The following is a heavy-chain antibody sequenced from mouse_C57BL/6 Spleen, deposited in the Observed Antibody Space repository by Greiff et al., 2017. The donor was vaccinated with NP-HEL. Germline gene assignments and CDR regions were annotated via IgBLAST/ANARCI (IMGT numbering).Heavy chain of an antibody. CDR1: GYSITSGYY. D-gene: IGHD4-1*01. CDR3: ARIWDSAY. Sequence: VQLKESGPGLVKPSQSLSLTCSVTGYSITSGYYWNWIRQFPGNKLEWMGYISYDGSNNYNPSLKNRISITRDTSKNQFFLKLNSVTTEDTATYYCARIWDSAYWGQGTLVTVSA. CDR2: ISYDGSN. V-gene: IGHV3-6*01. J-gene: IGHJ3*01.